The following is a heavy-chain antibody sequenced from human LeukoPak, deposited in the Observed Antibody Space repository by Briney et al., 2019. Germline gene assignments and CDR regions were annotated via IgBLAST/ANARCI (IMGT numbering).Heavy chain of an antibody. V-gene: IGHV1-69*13. CDR2: IIPIFGTA. D-gene: IGHD6-19*01. Sequence: GASVKVSCKASGGTFSSYAISWVRQAPGQGLEWMGGIIPIFGTANYAQKFQGRVTITADESTSTAYTELSSLRSEDTAVYYCARDRKRYSSGWYGAFDIWGQGTMVTVSS. CDR1: GGTFSSYA. J-gene: IGHJ3*02. CDR3: ARDRKRYSSGWYGAFDI.